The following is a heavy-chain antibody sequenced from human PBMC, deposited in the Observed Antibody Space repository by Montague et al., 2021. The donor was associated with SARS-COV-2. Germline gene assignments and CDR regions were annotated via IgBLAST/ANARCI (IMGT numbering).Heavy chain of an antibody. D-gene: IGHD3-3*01. V-gene: IGHV4-61*01. CDR1: GGSVSSGSYY. Sequence: SETLSLTCIVSGGSVSSGSYYWSWIRQPPGKGLEWIGYIYYSGSTNYXPSLKSRVTISVDTSKNQFSLTLSSVTAADTAVYYCARDPWRITIFGVVTRYGMDVWGQGTTVTASS. CDR3: ARDPWRITIFGVVTRYGMDV. J-gene: IGHJ6*02. CDR2: IYYSGST.